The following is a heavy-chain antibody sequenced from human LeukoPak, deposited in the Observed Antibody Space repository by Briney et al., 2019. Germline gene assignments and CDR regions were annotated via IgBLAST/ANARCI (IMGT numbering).Heavy chain of an antibody. CDR3: ARDSSGYSGYEGAFDI. D-gene: IGHD5-12*01. CDR1: GGSISSYY. CDR2: IYYSGST. V-gene: IGHV4-59*01. J-gene: IGHJ3*02. Sequence: NPSETLSLTCTVSGGSISSYYWSWIRQPPGRGLEWIGYIYYSGSTYYNPSLKSRVTISVDTSKNQFSLKLSSVTAADTAVYYCARDSSGYSGYEGAFDIWGQGTMVTVSS.